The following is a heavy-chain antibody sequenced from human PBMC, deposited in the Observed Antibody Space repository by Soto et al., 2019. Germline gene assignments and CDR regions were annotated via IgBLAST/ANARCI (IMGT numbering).Heavy chain of an antibody. CDR1: GYTFTGYY. CDR3: ARSKAGTAHFDY. J-gene: IGHJ4*02. CDR2: INPNSGGT. D-gene: IGHD1-7*01. Sequence: QVQLVQSGAELKKPGASVKVSCKASGYTFTGYYMHWVRQAPGQGLEWMGWINPNSGGTNYAQKFQGWVTMTRDTSIITAYMERSRLRSDDTAVYYCARSKAGTAHFDYWGQGTLVPVSS. V-gene: IGHV1-2*04.